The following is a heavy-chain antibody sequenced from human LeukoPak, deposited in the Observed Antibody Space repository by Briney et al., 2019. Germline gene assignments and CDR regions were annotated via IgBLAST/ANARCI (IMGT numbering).Heavy chain of an antibody. J-gene: IGHJ3*02. V-gene: IGHV3-23*01. CDR3: AKDMVRGVMGAFDI. CDR1: GFSFSSYA. CDR2: ISGSGGST. Sequence: GGSLRLSCAASGFSFSSYAMSWVRQAPGKGLEWVSAISGSGGSTYYADSVKGRFTISSDNSKNTLYLQMNSLRAEDTAVYYCAKDMVRGVMGAFDIWGQGTMVTVSS. D-gene: IGHD3-10*01.